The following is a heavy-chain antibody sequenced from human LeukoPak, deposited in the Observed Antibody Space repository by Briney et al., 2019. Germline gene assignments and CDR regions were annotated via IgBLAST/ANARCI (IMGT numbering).Heavy chain of an antibody. CDR2: MSHDGVKI. Sequence: GGSLRLSCAASGFTFRTYAMHWVRQAPGKGLEWVAFMSHDGVKIFHADSVKGRFTISRDNSKDILYLQMNSLRAEDTAVYYCAKSASAYYYMDVWGKGTTVTVSS. V-gene: IGHV3-30*18. CDR1: GFTFRTYA. D-gene: IGHD4/OR15-4a*01. CDR3: AKSASAYYYMDV. J-gene: IGHJ6*03.